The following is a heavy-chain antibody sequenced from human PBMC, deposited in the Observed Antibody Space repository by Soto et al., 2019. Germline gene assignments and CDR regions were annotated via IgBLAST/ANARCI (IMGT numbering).Heavy chain of an antibody. CDR2: IWYDGSKK. J-gene: IGHJ4*02. Sequence: QVQLVESGGGVVQPGRSLRLSCAASGFTFSNYGMHWVRQAPGKGLEWVAVIWYDGSKKYYADSVKGRFTISRDSSKNTLYLQINSLRAEYTAVYYCARGGGLSEGGYWGQGTLVTVSS. CDR3: ARGGGLSEGGY. CDR1: GFTFSNYG. D-gene: IGHD3-16*02. V-gene: IGHV3-33*01.